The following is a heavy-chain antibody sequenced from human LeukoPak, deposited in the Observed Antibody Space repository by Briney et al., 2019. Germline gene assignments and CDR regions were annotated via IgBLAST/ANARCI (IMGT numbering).Heavy chain of an antibody. V-gene: IGHV3-21*04. CDR3: ARVICSGGSCRFDY. D-gene: IGHD2-15*01. Sequence: GGSLRLSCAASGFTFSSYRMNWVRQAPGKGLEWVSSIRSSSSYIYYADSVKGRFTISRDNAKNSLYLQMNSLRAEDTAVYYCARVICSGGSCRFDYWGQGTLVTVSS. J-gene: IGHJ4*02. CDR2: IRSSSSYI. CDR1: GFTFSSYR.